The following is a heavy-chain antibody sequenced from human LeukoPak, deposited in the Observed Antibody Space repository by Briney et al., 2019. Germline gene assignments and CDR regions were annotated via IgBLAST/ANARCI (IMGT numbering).Heavy chain of an antibody. J-gene: IGHJ4*02. CDR1: GFTFSSYA. D-gene: IGHD2-21*02. CDR3: AKARPRGHIVVVTAFDY. CDR2: ISGSGGST. V-gene: IGHV3-23*01. Sequence: GGSLRLSCAASGFTFSSYAMSWVRQAPGKGLEWVSGISGSGGSTYYADSVKGRFTISRDNSKNTLYLQMNSLRAEDTAVYYCAKARPRGHIVVVTAFDYWGQGTLVTVSS.